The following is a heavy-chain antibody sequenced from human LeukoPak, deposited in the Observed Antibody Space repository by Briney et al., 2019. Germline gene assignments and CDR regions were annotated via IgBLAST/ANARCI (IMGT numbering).Heavy chain of an antibody. CDR3: ARASEGGYYYYYMDV. D-gene: IGHD1-26*01. CDR2: ISSSSSYI. V-gene: IGHV3-21*01. J-gene: IGHJ6*03. Sequence: PGGCPGLSCAASGFNFSTYRMKWVRQAPRKGLEPVSCISSSSSYIYYADSVKGRFTISRDNAKNSLYLQMNSLRAEDTAVYYCARASEGGYYYYYMDVWGKGTTGTVSS. CDR1: GFNFSTYR.